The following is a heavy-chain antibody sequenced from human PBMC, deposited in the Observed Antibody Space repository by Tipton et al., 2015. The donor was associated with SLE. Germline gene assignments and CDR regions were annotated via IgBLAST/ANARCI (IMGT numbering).Heavy chain of an antibody. CDR2: IKQDGSEM. J-gene: IGHJ4*02. Sequence: SLRLSCAASGFTFSNYWMTWVRQAPGKGLEWVANIKQDGSEMYYVDSVKGRFTISRDNSKNSVYLEMNSLRVEDTAVYYCARESGSYPGHFDYWGQGSLVTVSS. CDR1: GFTFSNYW. D-gene: IGHD1-26*01. V-gene: IGHV3-7*01. CDR3: ARESGSYPGHFDY.